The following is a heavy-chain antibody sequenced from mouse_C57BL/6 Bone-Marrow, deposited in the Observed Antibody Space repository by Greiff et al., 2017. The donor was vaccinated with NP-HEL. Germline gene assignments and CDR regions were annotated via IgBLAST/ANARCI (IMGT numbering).Heavy chain of an antibody. Sequence: QVQLQQPGAELVMPGASVKLSCKASGYTFTSYWMHWVKQRPGQGLERIGEIDPSDSYTNYNQKFKGKSTLTVDKSSSTAYMQLSSLTSEDSAVYYCARATAQGPWFAYWGQGTLVTVSA. J-gene: IGHJ3*01. CDR2: IDPSDSYT. CDR3: ARATAQGPWFAY. CDR1: GYTFTSYW. D-gene: IGHD3-2*02. V-gene: IGHV1-69*01.